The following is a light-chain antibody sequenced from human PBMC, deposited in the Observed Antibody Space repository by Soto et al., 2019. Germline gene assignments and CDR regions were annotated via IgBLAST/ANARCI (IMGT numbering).Light chain of an antibody. CDR3: LRYDNWPPT. CDR2: SAS. V-gene: IGKV3-15*01. CDR1: QSVGSD. Sequence: IVMTQSPATLSVSPGETATLSCRASQSVGSDLAWYQQKPGQSPRLLIYSASTRATGIPARFSGSGFGTEFSLIISSLQSEDFALYFCLRYDNWPPTFGQGTRVEIK. J-gene: IGKJ1*01.